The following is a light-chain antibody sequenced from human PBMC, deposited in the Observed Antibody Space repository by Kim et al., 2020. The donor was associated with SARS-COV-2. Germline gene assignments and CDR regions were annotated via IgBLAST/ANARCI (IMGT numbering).Light chain of an antibody. Sequence: QSALTQPASVSGSPGQSITISCTGSSSDVGRYSLVSWYQHHSGKAPKLIIYEGNKRPSGVSNRFSGSKSGNTASLTISGLQTEDEADYYCCSYAGATTHVFGPGTKVTVL. CDR1: SSDVGRYSL. CDR3: CSYAGATTHV. V-gene: IGLV2-23*01. J-gene: IGLJ1*01. CDR2: EGN.